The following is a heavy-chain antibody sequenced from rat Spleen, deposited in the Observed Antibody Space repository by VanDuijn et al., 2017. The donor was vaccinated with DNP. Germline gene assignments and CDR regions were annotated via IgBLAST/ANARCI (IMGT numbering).Heavy chain of an antibody. CDR3: ARWNSGHFDY. CDR1: GFTFSAYY. CDR2: IGSPAYAP. J-gene: IGHJ2*01. Sequence: EVQLVESGGGLVQPGRSLKLSCAASGFTFSAYYMAWVRQAPAKGLEWVAYIGSPAYAPYHGDSVKGRFTISRDNAKSTLYLQMNSLRSEDMATYYCARWNSGHFDYWGQGVMVPVSS. V-gene: IGHV5-22*01. D-gene: IGHD4-3*01.